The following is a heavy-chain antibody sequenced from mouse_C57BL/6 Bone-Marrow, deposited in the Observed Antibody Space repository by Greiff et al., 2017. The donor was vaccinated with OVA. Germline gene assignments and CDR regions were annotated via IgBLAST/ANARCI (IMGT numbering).Heavy chain of an antibody. CDR3: ARENSYYDI. D-gene: IGHD1-1*01. Sequence: QVQLQQPGAELVKPGASVKLSCKASGYAFTSYLIDWVKQRPGQGLEWIGMINPNSGSTNYNEKFKGKATLTVDKSSSTAYMQLSSLTSEDSAVYYCARENSYYDIWGKGTTLTVSS. J-gene: IGHJ2*01. CDR2: INPNSGST. V-gene: IGHV1-64*01. CDR1: GYAFTSYL.